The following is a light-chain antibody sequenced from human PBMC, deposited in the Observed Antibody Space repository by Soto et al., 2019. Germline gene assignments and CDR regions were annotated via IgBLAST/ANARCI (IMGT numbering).Light chain of an antibody. J-gene: IGKJ1*01. Sequence: EMVLTQSPGTLSLSPGERATLSCRASQSVSSSYLAWYQLKPGRAPRLLIYDASRRATGIPDRFSGSGSGTDFTLTISRLEPEDFAVYYCKQYGTSRAFGQGTKV. CDR3: KQYGTSRA. CDR2: DAS. V-gene: IGKV3-20*01. CDR1: QSVSSSY.